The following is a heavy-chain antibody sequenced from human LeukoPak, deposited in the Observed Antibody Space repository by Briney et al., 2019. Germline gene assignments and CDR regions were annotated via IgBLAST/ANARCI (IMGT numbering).Heavy chain of an antibody. V-gene: IGHV3-23*01. J-gene: IGHJ4*02. CDR2: ISGSGGST. CDR3: AKDRVAAAGTGSGFDY. D-gene: IGHD6-13*01. Sequence: GGSPRLSCAASGFTFSSYAMSWVRQAPGKGLEWVSAISGSGGSTYYADSVKGRFTISRDNSKNTLYLQMNSLRAEDTAVYYCAKDRVAAAGTGSGFDYWGQGTLVTVSS. CDR1: GFTFSSYA.